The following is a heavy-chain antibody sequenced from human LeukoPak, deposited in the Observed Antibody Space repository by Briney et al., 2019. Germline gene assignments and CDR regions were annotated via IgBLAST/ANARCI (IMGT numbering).Heavy chain of an antibody. V-gene: IGHV3-23*01. J-gene: IGHJ1*01. CDR1: GFTLSSCA. CDR2: IRDDGT. CDR3: ARDPSSSWGASFQH. D-gene: IGHD6-13*01. Sequence: GGSLRLSCAASGFTLSSCAMSWVRQAPGRGLEWVSAIRDDGTWYADSVKGRFTISRDNSKNTLYLQMNSLRAEDTAVYYCARDPSSSWGASFQHWGQGTLVTVSS.